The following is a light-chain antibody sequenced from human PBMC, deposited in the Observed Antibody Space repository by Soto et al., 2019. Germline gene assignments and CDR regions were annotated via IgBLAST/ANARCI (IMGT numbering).Light chain of an antibody. Sequence: DIVMTQSPLSLPVSPGEPASISCRSSQSLLDSDGYKYLDWYLQKPGQSPQLLIYMGSNRATGVPDRFSGSGSGTDFTLKISRVEAEDVGVYYCMQALQTGYTFGQGTRLETK. CDR2: MGS. CDR1: QSLLDSDGYKY. CDR3: MQALQTGYT. J-gene: IGKJ2*01. V-gene: IGKV2-28*01.